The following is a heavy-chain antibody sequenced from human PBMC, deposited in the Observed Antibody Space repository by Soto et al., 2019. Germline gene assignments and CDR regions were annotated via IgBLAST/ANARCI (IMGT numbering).Heavy chain of an antibody. Sequence: PGESLKISCAASGFTFSSYGMHCVRQAPGKGLEWVAVISYDGSNRYYADSVNGRFTISRDNSKNTLYLQMNSLRAEDTAVYYCAKDLGVVAVTPGGMEVWGQGTTVTVSS. D-gene: IGHD2-15*01. V-gene: IGHV3-30*18. CDR1: GFTFSSYG. J-gene: IGHJ6*02. CDR3: AKDLGVVAVTPGGMEV. CDR2: ISYDGSNR.